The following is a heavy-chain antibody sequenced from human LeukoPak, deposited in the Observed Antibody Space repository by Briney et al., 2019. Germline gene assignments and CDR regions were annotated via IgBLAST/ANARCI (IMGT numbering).Heavy chain of an antibody. CDR1: AFTFTSSA. Sequence: SVKVSCKASAFTFTSSAMQWVRQARGQRLEWIGWIVVGSGNTNYAQKFQERVTITRDMSTSTAYMELSSLRSEDTAVYYCAAGARSGGSSDYWGQGTLVTVSS. D-gene: IGHD2-15*01. CDR2: IVVGSGNT. CDR3: AAGARSGGSSDY. J-gene: IGHJ4*02. V-gene: IGHV1-58*02.